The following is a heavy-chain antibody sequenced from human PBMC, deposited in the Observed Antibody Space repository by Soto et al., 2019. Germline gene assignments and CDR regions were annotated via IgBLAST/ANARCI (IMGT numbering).Heavy chain of an antibody. V-gene: IGHV4-34*01. Sequence: SETLSLTCAVYGGSFSGYYWSWIRQPPGKGLEWIGEINHSGSTNYNPSLKSRVTISVDTSKNQFSLKLSSVTAADTAVYYCARFRRGVLRFFPSNWFDPWGQGTLVTVSS. J-gene: IGHJ5*02. CDR1: GGSFSGYY. CDR3: ARFRRGVLRFFPSNWFDP. CDR2: INHSGST. D-gene: IGHD3-3*01.